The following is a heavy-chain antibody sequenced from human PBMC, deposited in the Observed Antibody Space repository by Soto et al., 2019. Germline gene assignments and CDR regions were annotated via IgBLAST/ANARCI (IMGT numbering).Heavy chain of an antibody. CDR3: AKSAGSNAYYPNDY. CDR1: GFTFSSYA. Sequence: GGSLRLSCAASGFTFSSYAMTWVRQAPGKGLEWVSSISGSGISTYYADSVKGRFTISRDNSKNTLYLQMNSLRAEDAAVYYCAKSAGSNAYYPNDYWGQGTLVNVSS. J-gene: IGHJ4*02. D-gene: IGHD3-16*01. CDR2: ISGSGIST. V-gene: IGHV3-23*01.